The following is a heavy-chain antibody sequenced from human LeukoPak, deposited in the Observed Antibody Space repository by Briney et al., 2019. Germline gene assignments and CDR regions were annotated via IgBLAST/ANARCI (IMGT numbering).Heavy chain of an antibody. CDR3: AREGLWGAARDAFDI. Sequence: PGGSLRLSCAASGFTFSSYEMNWVRQAPGKGLEWVSYISISGSTIYYGDSVKGRFTISRDNAKKELNLQMNSLRVEDTAVYYCAREGLWGAARDAFDIWGQGTMVTVSS. CDR1: GFTFSSYE. CDR2: ISISGSTI. V-gene: IGHV3-48*03. D-gene: IGHD6-6*01. J-gene: IGHJ3*02.